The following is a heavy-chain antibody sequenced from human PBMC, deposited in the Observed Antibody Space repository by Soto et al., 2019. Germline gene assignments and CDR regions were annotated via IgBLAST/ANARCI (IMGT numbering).Heavy chain of an antibody. J-gene: IGHJ4*02. CDR3: ARREIQGPIDY. D-gene: IGHD1-26*01. V-gene: IGHV4-28*01. Sequence: PSKTLSLTCAFSGYSISSSNWWGWIRQPPGKGLEWIGYIYYSGTTYYNPSLKSRVTMSVDTSKNQFSLKLTSVTAVDTAVYYCARREIQGPIDYWGQGTLVTVSS. CDR1: GYSISSSNW. CDR2: IYYSGTT.